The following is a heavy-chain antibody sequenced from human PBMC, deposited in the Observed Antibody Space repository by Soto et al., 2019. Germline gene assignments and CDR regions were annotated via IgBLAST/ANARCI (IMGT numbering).Heavy chain of an antibody. Sequence: SETLSLTCTVSGGSISSYYWSWIRQPPGKGLEWIGYIYYSGSTNYNPSLKSRVTISVDTSKNQFSLKLSSVTAADTAVYYCARTYCDFWSGENLRYYYYMDVWGKGTTVTVSS. CDR3: ARTYCDFWSGENLRYYYYMDV. V-gene: IGHV4-59*08. J-gene: IGHJ6*03. CDR1: GGSISSYY. D-gene: IGHD3-3*01. CDR2: IYYSGST.